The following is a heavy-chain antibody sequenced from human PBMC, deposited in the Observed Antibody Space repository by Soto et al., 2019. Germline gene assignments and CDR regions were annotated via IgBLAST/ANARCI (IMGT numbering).Heavy chain of an antibody. D-gene: IGHD5-12*01. CDR3: ARDDLATAFDY. CDR2: IWYDGSNK. V-gene: IGHV3-33*01. CDR1: GFTFSSYG. J-gene: IGHJ4*02. Sequence: QVQLVESGGGVVQPGRSLRLSCAASGFTFSSYGMHWVRQAPGKGLEWVAVIWYDGSNKYYADSVKGRFTISRDNSKNTLYLQMNSLRAEDTAVYYCARDDLATAFDYWGQGTLVTVSS.